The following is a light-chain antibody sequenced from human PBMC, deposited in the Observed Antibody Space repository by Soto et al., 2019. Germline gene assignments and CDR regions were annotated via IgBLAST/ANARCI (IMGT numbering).Light chain of an antibody. V-gene: IGKV3D-20*02. Sequence: EIVLTQSPGTLSLSPGERATLSCRASQSVISSYVAGYQHKPVQAPRLLIYDASNRATGIPARFSGSGSGTDFTLTISSLEPEDFAVYYCQQRSNWITFGQGTRLEIK. CDR2: DAS. CDR1: QSVISSY. CDR3: QQRSNWIT. J-gene: IGKJ5*01.